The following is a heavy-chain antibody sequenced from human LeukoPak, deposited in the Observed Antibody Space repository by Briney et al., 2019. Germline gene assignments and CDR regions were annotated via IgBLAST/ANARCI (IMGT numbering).Heavy chain of an antibody. D-gene: IGHD3-10*01. J-gene: IGHJ6*02. CDR2: ISGNGGSA. V-gene: IGHV3-23*01. CDR1: GLTFSNYA. CDR3: AKSKDDPNYYYYYYGLDV. Sequence: GGSLRLSCAASGLTFSNYAMTWVRRAPGKGLEWVSAISGNGGSAYYADSVKGRFTISRDDSKNTLYLHMNSLTAEDTAVYYCAKSKDDPNYYYYYYGLDVWGQGTTVTVSS.